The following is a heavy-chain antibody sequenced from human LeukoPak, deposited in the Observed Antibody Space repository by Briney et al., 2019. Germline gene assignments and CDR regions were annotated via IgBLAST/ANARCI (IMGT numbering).Heavy chain of an antibody. Sequence: SETLSLTCTVSGGSISSYYWSWIRQPAGKGLEWIGYIYYSGSSYYNPSLKSRVTISVDTSKNQFSLKLSSVTAADTAVYYCARKIAAAGYYYYMDVWGKGTTVTVSS. V-gene: IGHV4-59*08. J-gene: IGHJ6*03. CDR2: IYYSGSS. CDR3: ARKIAAAGYYYYMDV. CDR1: GGSISSYY. D-gene: IGHD6-13*01.